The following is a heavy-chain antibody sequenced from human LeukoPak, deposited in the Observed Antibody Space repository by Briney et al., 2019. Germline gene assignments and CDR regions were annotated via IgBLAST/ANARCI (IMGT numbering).Heavy chain of an antibody. CDR1: GFTVSSNY. CDR3: ARDLSAHFDY. J-gene: IGHJ4*02. V-gene: IGHV3-66*01. CDR2: IYSGGST. D-gene: IGHD5/OR15-5a*01. Sequence: GGSLRLSCAASGFTVSSNYMSWVRQAPGKGLEWVSVIYSGGSTYYADSVKGRFTISGDNSKNTLYLQMNSLRAEDTAVYYCARDLSAHFDYWGQGTLVTVSS.